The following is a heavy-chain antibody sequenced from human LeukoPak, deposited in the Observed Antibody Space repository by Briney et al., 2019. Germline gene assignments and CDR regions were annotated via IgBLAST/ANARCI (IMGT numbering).Heavy chain of an antibody. Sequence: GGSLRLSCAASGFTFSSYSMNWVRQAPGKGLEWVSSISSSSSYIYYADSVEGRFTISRDSAKNSLYLQINSLRAEDTAVYYCARGDYYGSGTPGYWGQGTLVTVSS. CDR1: GFTFSSYS. CDR2: ISSSSSYI. CDR3: ARGDYYGSGTPGY. D-gene: IGHD3-10*01. V-gene: IGHV3-21*01. J-gene: IGHJ4*02.